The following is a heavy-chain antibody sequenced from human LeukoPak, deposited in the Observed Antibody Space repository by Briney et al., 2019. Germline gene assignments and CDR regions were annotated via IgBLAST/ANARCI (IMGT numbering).Heavy chain of an antibody. D-gene: IGHD4-17*01. Sequence: GESLQISCKGSGYSFTSYWIGWVRQMPGKGLEWMGIIYPGDSDTRYSPSFQGQVTISADKSISTAYLQCSSLKASDTAMYYCARHLATVVTPAAFDIWGQGTMVTVSS. V-gene: IGHV5-51*01. CDR3: ARHLATVVTPAAFDI. J-gene: IGHJ3*02. CDR1: GYSFTSYW. CDR2: IYPGDSDT.